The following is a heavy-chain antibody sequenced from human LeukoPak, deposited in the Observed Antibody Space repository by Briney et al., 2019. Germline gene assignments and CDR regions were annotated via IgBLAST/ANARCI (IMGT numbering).Heavy chain of an antibody. CDR2: ISYDGSNK. V-gene: IGHV3-30*03. Sequence: GGSLRHSCAASGFTFSSYGMHWVRQAPGKGLEWVAVISYDGSNKYYADSVKGRFTISRDNSKNTLYLQMNSLRAEDTAVYYCARGGIVGAPDYWGQGTLVTVSS. CDR1: GFTFSSYG. D-gene: IGHD1-26*01. J-gene: IGHJ4*02. CDR3: ARGGIVGAPDY.